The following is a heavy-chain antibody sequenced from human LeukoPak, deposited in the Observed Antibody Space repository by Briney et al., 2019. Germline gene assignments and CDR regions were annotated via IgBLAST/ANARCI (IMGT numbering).Heavy chain of an antibody. CDR2: ISRSGDSK. V-gene: IGHV3-64*01. CDR1: GFTFSSYP. Sequence: GGSLRLSCAASGFTFSSYPMHWVRQAPGKGLEYVSAISRSGDSKYYANPVKGRFTISRDNSKNTLYLQMGSLRAEDMAVYYCARAYYDSGGYYYDYWGQGTLVTVSS. CDR3: ARAYYDSGGYYYDY. D-gene: IGHD3-22*01. J-gene: IGHJ4*02.